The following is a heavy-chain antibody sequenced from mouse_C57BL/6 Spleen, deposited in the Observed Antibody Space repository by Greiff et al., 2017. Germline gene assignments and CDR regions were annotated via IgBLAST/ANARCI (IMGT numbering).Heavy chain of an antibody. D-gene: IGHD4-1*01. CDR3: TRGGTGTDYCDY. CDR2: IDPETGGT. J-gene: IGHJ2*01. Sequence: QVQLQQSGAELVRPGASVTLSCKASGYTFTDYEMHWVKQTPVHGLEWIGAIDPETGGTAYNQKFKGKAILTADKSSSTAYMELRSLTSEDSAVYYCTRGGTGTDYCDYWGQGTTLTVSS. CDR1: GYTFTDYE. V-gene: IGHV1-15*01.